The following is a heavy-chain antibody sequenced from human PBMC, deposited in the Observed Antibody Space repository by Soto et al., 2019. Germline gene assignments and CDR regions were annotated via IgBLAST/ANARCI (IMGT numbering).Heavy chain of an antibody. CDR1: GFTFSSYN. CDR3: ARDPFAVVRNY. V-gene: IGHV3-21*01. CDR2: ISSYSRYI. Sequence: PGGSLRLSCAVSGFTFSSYNMNWVRQAPGKGLEWVSSISSYSRYIYYADSVKGRFTISRDNAKNSLYLQMNSLRAEDTAVYYCARDPFAVVRNYWGQGTLVTVSS. J-gene: IGHJ4*02. D-gene: IGHD3-3*01.